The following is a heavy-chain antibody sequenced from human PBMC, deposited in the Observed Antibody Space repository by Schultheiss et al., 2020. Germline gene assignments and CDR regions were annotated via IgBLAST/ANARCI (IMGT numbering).Heavy chain of an antibody. CDR2: ISYDGSNK. Sequence: SLRLSCAASGFTFSSYGMHWVRQAPGKGLEWVAVISYDGSNKYYADSVKGRFTISRDNSKNTLYLQMNSLRAEDTAVYYCAKDLSSSNSGYYYYGMDVWGKGTTVTVSS. CDR1: GFTFSSYG. V-gene: IGHV3-30*18. D-gene: IGHD6-6*01. CDR3: AKDLSSSNSGYYYYGMDV. J-gene: IGHJ6*04.